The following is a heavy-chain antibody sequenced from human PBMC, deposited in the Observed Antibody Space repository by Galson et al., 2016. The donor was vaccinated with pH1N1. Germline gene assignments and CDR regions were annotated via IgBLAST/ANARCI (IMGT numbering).Heavy chain of an antibody. CDR1: GFTFSNYW. CDR2: INQTGSVQ. CDR3: ARAIFAAAAV. V-gene: IGHV3-7*03. D-gene: IGHD6-13*01. Sequence: SLRLSCAASGFTFSNYWMSWVRQAPGKGLEWVANINQTGSVQYYVASVKGRFTISRDNAKNSLYLQMNGLTAEDTAVYYCARAIFAAAAVWGQGTLVTVSS. J-gene: IGHJ4*02.